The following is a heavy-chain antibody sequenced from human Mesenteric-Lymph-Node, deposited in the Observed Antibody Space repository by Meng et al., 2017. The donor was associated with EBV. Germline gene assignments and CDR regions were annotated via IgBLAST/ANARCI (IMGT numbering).Heavy chain of an antibody. V-gene: IGHV4-34*10. J-gene: IGHJ4*02. D-gene: IGHD2-2*01. CDR3: ARGVNPAY. CDR1: GGSFSGYY. Sequence: QVPRQESGPGIVKPSGTLSLTCAVYGGSFSGYYWTWIRQPPGKGLEWVGEINYRGSTNYNPSLKSRVTISVDTSKSQLYLKLSSVTAADTAVYYCARGVNPAYWGQGTLVTVSS. CDR2: INYRGST.